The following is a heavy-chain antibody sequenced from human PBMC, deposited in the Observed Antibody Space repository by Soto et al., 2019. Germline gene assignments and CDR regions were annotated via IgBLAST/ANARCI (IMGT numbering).Heavy chain of an antibody. CDR3: ARPMAEIYSGYDYYFDY. CDR2: IYYSEST. Sequence: PSETLSLTCTVSGGSISSSSYYWGWIRQPPGKGLEWIGSIYYSESTYYNPSLKSRVTISVDTSKNQFSLKLSSVTAADTAVYYCARPMAEIYSGYDYYFDYWGQGTLVTVSS. V-gene: IGHV4-39*01. J-gene: IGHJ4*02. CDR1: GGSISSSSYY. D-gene: IGHD5-12*01.